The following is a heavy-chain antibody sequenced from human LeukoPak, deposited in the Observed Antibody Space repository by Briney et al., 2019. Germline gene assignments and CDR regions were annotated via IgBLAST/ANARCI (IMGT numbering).Heavy chain of an antibody. CDR2: INRRGHT. Sequence: PGGSLRLSCAASGFTFDRFTIHWVRQTPGKGLEWVSLINRRGHTFYADSVKGRFTISRDNAKNSLYLQMNSLRAEDTAVYYCARWGASGYDGFNYWGQGTLVTVSS. CDR3: ARWGASGYDGFNY. CDR1: GFTFDRFT. D-gene: IGHD5-12*01. V-gene: IGHV3-43*01. J-gene: IGHJ4*02.